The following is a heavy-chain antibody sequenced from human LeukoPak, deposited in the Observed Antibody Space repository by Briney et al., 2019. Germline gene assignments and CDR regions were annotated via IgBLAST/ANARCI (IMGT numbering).Heavy chain of an antibody. CDR2: FIPIFGTA. Sequence: ASVKVCCKASGGTFSSYAISWVRQAPGQGLEWMGGFIPIFGTANYAQKFQGRVTITADKSTSTAYMELSSLRSEDTAVHYCAGNFKIVVVPAATSPPNYFDYWGQGTLVTVSS. CDR1: GGTFSSYA. J-gene: IGHJ4*02. D-gene: IGHD2-2*01. V-gene: IGHV1-69*06. CDR3: AGNFKIVVVPAATSPPNYFDY.